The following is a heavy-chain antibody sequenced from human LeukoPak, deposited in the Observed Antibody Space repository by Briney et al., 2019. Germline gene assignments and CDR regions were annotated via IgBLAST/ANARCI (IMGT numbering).Heavy chain of an antibody. CDR3: ATGGATPPLRDYYYGSY. CDR1: GGTFSGYA. D-gene: IGHD3-10*01. J-gene: IGHJ4*02. V-gene: IGHV1-69*05. CDR2: IIPILGTA. Sequence: ASVKVSCKASGGTFSGYAISWVRQAPGQGLEWMGGIIPILGTANYAQKFQGRVTITTDESTSTAYMELSSLRSEDTAVYYCATGGATPPLRDYYYGSYWGQGTLVTVSS.